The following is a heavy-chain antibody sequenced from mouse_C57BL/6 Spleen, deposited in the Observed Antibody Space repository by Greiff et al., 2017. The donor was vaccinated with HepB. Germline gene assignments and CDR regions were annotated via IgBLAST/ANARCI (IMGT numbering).Heavy chain of an antibody. CDR2: IYPGDGDT. V-gene: IGHV1-82*01. D-gene: IGHD1-1*01. CDR3: ARGLSTVVPFAY. CDR1: GYAFSSSW. J-gene: IGHJ3*01. Sequence: QVQLQQSGPELVKPGASVKISCKASGYAFSSSWMNWVKQRPGKGLEWIGRIYPGDGDTNYNGKFKGKATLTADNSSSTAYMQLSSLTSEDSAVYFCARGLSTVVPFAYWGQGTLVTVSA.